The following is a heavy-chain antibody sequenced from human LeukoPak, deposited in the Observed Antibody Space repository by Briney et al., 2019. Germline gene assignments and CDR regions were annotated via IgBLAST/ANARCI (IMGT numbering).Heavy chain of an antibody. Sequence: GGSLRLSCAASGFTFSSYAMSWVRQAPGKGLEWVSAISGSGGSTYYADSVKGRFTISRDNSKNTLYLQMNSLRAEDTAVYYCAKDLELRFLEWLRPFDYWGQEPWSPSPQ. CDR1: GFTFSSYA. D-gene: IGHD3-3*01. V-gene: IGHV3-23*01. CDR2: ISGSGGST. J-gene: IGHJ4*01. CDR3: AKDLELRFLEWLRPFDY.